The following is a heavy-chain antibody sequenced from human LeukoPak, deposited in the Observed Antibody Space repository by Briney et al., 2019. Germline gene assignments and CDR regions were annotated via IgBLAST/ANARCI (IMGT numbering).Heavy chain of an antibody. CDR2: IRYDGTDK. Sequence: GGSLRLSCAASGFTFSTYGMHWVRQAPGKGLEWVAFIRYDGTDKYYADSVKDRFAISRDDSTLYLQMNSLRSEDTAVYFCAKESEYCSTSTCYRGYLDYWGQGTLVTVSS. D-gene: IGHD2-2*02. CDR3: AKESEYCSTSTCYRGYLDY. CDR1: GFTFSTYG. J-gene: IGHJ4*02. V-gene: IGHV3-30*02.